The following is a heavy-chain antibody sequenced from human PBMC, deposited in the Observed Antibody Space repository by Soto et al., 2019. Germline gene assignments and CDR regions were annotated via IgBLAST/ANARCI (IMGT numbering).Heavy chain of an antibody. J-gene: IGHJ4*02. V-gene: IGHV3-20*04. D-gene: IGHD3-10*01. CDR3: ARVTRGPYYFDY. CDR2: INWNGGST. Sequence: GGSLSLSCAASGFPFDDYCMSWVRQAPGKGLEWVSGINWNGGSTGYADSVKGRFTISRDNAKNSLYLQMNSLRAEDTALYYCARVTRGPYYFDYWGQGTLVTVSS. CDR1: GFPFDDYC.